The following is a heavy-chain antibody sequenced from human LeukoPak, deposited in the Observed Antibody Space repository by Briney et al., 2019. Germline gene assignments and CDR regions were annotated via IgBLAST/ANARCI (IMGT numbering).Heavy chain of an antibody. V-gene: IGHV3-66*01. CDR2: IYSGGGT. CDR3: VKDDRRDGDYGYFDH. CDR1: GFTVRNTY. D-gene: IGHD2-21*02. Sequence: GGSLRLSCAASGFTVRNTYMNWVRQAPGKGLEWVSVIYSGGGTYYAESVKGRFTVSRDTSKNTLYLQMNSLRAEDTAIYYCVKDDRRDGDYGYFDHWGQGALVTVSS. J-gene: IGHJ4*02.